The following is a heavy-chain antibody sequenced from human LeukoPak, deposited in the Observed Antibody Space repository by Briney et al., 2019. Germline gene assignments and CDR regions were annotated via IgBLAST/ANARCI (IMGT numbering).Heavy chain of an antibody. CDR2: IYPSSGGT. Sequence: ASVKVSCKASGYTFTSYGLSWVRQAPGQGLEWMGRIYPSSGGTNYAQKFQGRITLTTDTSINTAYMELSRLRFDDTAVYYCARDLPFEDWGQGTLVTVSS. J-gene: IGHJ4*02. CDR3: ARDLPFED. D-gene: IGHD2/OR15-2a*01. V-gene: IGHV1-2*06. CDR1: GYTFTSYG.